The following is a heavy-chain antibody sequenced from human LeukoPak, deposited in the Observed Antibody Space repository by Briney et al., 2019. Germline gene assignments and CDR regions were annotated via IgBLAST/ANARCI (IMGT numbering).Heavy chain of an antibody. CDR2: ISCNGDST. D-gene: IGHD3-10*01. V-gene: IGHV3-20*04. Sequence: GGSLRLSCVASGFAFENYGMSWVRQTPGEGLEWVSAISCNGDSTGYPDSVEGRFTISRDNTKNSLYLQVNSLRAEDTALYYCARGYYSSGIFYPYYFDYWGQGTPVTVSS. CDR1: GFAFENYG. CDR3: ARGYYSSGIFYPYYFDY. J-gene: IGHJ4*02.